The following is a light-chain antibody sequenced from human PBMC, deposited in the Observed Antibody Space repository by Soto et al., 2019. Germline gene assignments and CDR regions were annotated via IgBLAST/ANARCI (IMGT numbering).Light chain of an antibody. CDR1: PSISSY. Sequence: EIQMTQSPSSLSASVGDRVTITCRASPSISSYLNCYQQKPGKAPQLLIYAASSLQSGVPSSVSGSGSGKGFPLTISSLQPEDFATYYCQQSSSTPRTFGQGTKVEIK. V-gene: IGKV1-39*01. CDR3: QQSSSTPRT. J-gene: IGKJ1*01. CDR2: AAS.